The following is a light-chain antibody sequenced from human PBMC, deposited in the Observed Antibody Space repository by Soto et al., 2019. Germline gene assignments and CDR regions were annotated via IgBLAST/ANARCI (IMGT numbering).Light chain of an antibody. V-gene: IGLV3-25*03. J-gene: IGLJ2*01. Sequence: SYELTQPPSVSVSPGQTARITCSGDALAKQYAYWYLQKPGQAPVLVIYKDNERPSGIPERFSGSNSGTTVTLTISGVQAEDEADYYCQSADSSGPSYVVFGGGTKLTVL. CDR1: ALAKQY. CDR3: QSADSSGPSYVV. CDR2: KDN.